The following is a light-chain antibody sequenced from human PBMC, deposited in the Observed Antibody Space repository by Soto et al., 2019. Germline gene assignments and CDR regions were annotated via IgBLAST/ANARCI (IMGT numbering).Light chain of an antibody. J-gene: IGLJ2*01. Sequence: QSALTQPASVSASPGQSITISCTGTSSDVGSYNLASWYQHHPGKAPKLIIYEGGNRPSGVSNRFSASKSGNTASLTISGLQAEDEADYYCSSYAGAVVFGGGTKLTVL. CDR1: SSDVGSYNL. CDR2: EGG. CDR3: SSYAGAVV. V-gene: IGLV2-23*01.